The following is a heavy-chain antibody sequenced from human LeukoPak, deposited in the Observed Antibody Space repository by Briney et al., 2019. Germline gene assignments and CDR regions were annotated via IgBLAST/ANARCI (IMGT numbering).Heavy chain of an antibody. J-gene: IGHJ4*02. CDR2: ISYDGTNK. D-gene: IGHD3-10*01. Sequence: PGRSLRLSCAASGFTFSSHAMHWVRQAPGKGLEWVAVISYDGTNKDYADSVKGRFTISRDNAKNTLYLQMKSLRAEDTAVYYCVRDRGGLPIVYWGQGSLVTVSS. CDR3: VRDRGGLPIVY. CDR1: GFTFSSHA. V-gene: IGHV3-30-3*01.